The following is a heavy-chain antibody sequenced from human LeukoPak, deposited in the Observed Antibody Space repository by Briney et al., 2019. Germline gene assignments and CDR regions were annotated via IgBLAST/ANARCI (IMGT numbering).Heavy chain of an antibody. V-gene: IGHV1-24*01. Sequence: ASVKVSCKVSGYTLTELSMHWVRQAPGKGLEWMGGFDPEDGETIYAQKSQGRVTMTEDTSTDTAYMELSSLRSEDTAVYYCATDFTMVRGDFYMDVWGKGTTVTISS. CDR3: ATDFTMVRGDFYMDV. CDR1: GYTLTELS. D-gene: IGHD3-10*01. CDR2: FDPEDGET. J-gene: IGHJ6*03.